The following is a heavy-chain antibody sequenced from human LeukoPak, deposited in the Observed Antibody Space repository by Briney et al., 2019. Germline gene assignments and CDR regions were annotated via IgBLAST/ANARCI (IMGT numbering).Heavy chain of an antibody. Sequence: GGSLRLSCAASGFTFSSYGMHWVRQAPGKGLEWVAVISNDGNNKYYADSVKGRFTISRDNSKNTLYLQMNSLRTEDTAVYYCLTTSFRTSSTWWYFDYWGQGTLVTVSS. J-gene: IGHJ4*02. CDR2: ISNDGNNK. CDR3: LTTSFRTSSTWWYFDY. V-gene: IGHV3-30*03. D-gene: IGHD6-13*01. CDR1: GFTFSSYG.